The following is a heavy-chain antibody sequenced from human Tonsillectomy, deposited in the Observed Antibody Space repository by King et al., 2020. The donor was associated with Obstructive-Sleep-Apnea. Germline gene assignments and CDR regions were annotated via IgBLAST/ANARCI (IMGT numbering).Heavy chain of an antibody. V-gene: IGHV4-38-2*02. CDR3: ARDRWLDYYFDY. D-gene: IGHD6-19*01. CDR2: IYHSGST. Sequence: LPLQESGPGLVKPSETLSLTCTVSGYSISSGYYWGWIRQPPGKGLEWIGSIYHSGSTYYNPSLKSRVTISVDTSKNQFSLKLSSVTAADTAVYYCARDRWLDYYFDYWGQGTLVTVSS. J-gene: IGHJ4*02. CDR1: GYSISSGYY.